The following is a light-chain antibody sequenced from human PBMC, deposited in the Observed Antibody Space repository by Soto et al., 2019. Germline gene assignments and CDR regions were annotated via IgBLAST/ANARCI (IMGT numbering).Light chain of an antibody. Sequence: EIVLTQSPGTLSLSPGARAPLSCRASQSVSSSYLAWYQQKPGQAPRLLIYGASTRATGIPARFSGSGSGTEFTLTISSLQSEDFAVYYCQQYNNWSRTFGQGTKVDI. V-gene: IGKV3-15*01. CDR1: QSVSSSY. CDR2: GAS. J-gene: IGKJ1*01. CDR3: QQYNNWSRT.